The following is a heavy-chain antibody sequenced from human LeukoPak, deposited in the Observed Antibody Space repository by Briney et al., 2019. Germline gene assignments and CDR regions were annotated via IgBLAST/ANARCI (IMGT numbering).Heavy chain of an antibody. CDR1: GYSFTSYG. J-gene: IGHJ4*02. V-gene: IGHV1-18*01. D-gene: IGHD3-10*01. CDR3: ARDMVRGVIMPRDFDY. CDR2: ISAYNGNT. Sequence: ASVKVSCKASGYSFTSYGISSVRQAPGQGLEWMGWISAYNGNTNYAQNLQGRVTMTTDTSTSTAYMELRSLRSDDTAVYYCARDMVRGVIMPRDFDYWGQGTLVTVSS.